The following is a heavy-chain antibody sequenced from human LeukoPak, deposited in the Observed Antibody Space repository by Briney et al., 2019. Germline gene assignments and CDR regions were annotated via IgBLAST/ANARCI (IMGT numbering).Heavy chain of an antibody. V-gene: IGHV3-30*02. Sequence: GGSLRLSCAASGFTFSSYGMHWVRQAPGRGLEWVAFIRYDGSNKYYADSVKGRFTISRDNSKNTLYLQMNSLRAEDTAVYYCAKDRGWGSFYFDYWRQGTLVTVSS. D-gene: IGHD7-27*01. J-gene: IGHJ4*02. CDR1: GFTFSSYG. CDR2: IRYDGSNK. CDR3: AKDRGWGSFYFDY.